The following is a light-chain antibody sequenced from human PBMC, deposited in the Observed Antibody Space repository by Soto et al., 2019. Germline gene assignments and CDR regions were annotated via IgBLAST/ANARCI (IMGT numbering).Light chain of an antibody. Sequence: QSVLTQLPSASGTPGQRVTISCSGSSSNSGSNYVYWYQQLPGTVPQLLIYRNNERPSGVPDRFSGSKSGTSASLAISGLRSEDEADYYCAAWDDSLSGVVFGGGTKLTVL. CDR3: AAWDDSLSGVV. V-gene: IGLV1-47*01. J-gene: IGLJ2*01. CDR2: RNN. CDR1: SSNSGSNY.